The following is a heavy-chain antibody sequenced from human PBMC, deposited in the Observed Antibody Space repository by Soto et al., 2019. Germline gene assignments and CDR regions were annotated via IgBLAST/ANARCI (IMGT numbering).Heavy chain of an antibody. Sequence: SETLSLTCTVSGGSISSYYWSRIRQPPGKGLEWIGYIHYSGSTNYNPSLKSRGTFSVDTSKNQLSLRLSSVTAADTAVYYCARVRGHCSGGTCYAANWGQGTLVTVSS. CDR2: IHYSGST. V-gene: IGHV4-59*12. CDR1: GGSISSYY. J-gene: IGHJ4*02. D-gene: IGHD2-15*01. CDR3: ARVRGHCSGGTCYAAN.